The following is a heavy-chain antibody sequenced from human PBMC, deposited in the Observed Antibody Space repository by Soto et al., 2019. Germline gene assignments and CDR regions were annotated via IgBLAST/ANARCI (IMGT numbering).Heavy chain of an antibody. CDR2: ISGYNADT. J-gene: IGHJ4*01. D-gene: IGHD6-19*01. CDR3: ARDLRWSSGWAFDY. V-gene: IGHV1-18*04. CDR1: GYIFTDYG. Sequence: QLVQSGAEVKKPGASVRVSCKASGYIFTDYGISWVRQAPGQGLEWMGWISGYNADTSYAQGLQDRVKMTIDTSTRTAYMELRSLTSDDTAVYYCARDLRWSSGWAFDYWGHGTLVTVSS.